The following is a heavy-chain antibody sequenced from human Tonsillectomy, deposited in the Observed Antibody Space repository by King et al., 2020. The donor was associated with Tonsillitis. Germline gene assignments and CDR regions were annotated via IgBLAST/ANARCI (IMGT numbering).Heavy chain of an antibody. CDR3: AIPFVSDAFDI. Sequence: VQLQESGPGLVKPSETLSLTCDVSGFSISSGHFWGWIRHPPGKGLEWIGNVFHSGATYYNPSLKSRVTISVDTSKNQFYLKVHSVTAADTAVYYCAIPFVSDAFDIWGQGTMVTVSS. J-gene: IGHJ3*02. CDR2: VFHSGAT. V-gene: IGHV4-38-2*01. CDR1: GFSISSGHF. D-gene: IGHD5/OR15-5a*01.